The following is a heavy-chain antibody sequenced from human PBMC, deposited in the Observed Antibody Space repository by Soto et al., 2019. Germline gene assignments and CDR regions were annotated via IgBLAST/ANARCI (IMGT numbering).Heavy chain of an antibody. V-gene: IGHV3-7*03. CDR1: GFTFSSYW. CDR2: IKQDGSEK. CDR3: ARENDDILTGHGMDV. J-gene: IGHJ6*02. Sequence: HPGGSLRLSCAASGFTFSSYWMSWVRQAPGKGLEWVANIKQDGSEKYYVDSVKGRFTISRDNAKNSLYLQMNSLRAEDTAVYYCARENDDILTGHGMDVWGQGTTVTVSS. D-gene: IGHD3-9*01.